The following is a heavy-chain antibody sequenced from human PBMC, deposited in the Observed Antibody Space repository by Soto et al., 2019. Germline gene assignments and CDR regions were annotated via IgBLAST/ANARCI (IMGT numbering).Heavy chain of an antibody. CDR3: ARDLWDWNYELNYFDY. J-gene: IGHJ4*02. CDR1: GFTFSSYS. V-gene: IGHV3-48*01. Sequence: PXXSLRLSCAASGFTFSSYSMHWVLQAPGKGLEWVSYISSSSSTIYYADSVKGRFTISRDNAKNSLYLQMNSLRAEDTAVYYCARDLWDWNYELNYFDYWGQGTLVTVSS. D-gene: IGHD1-7*01. CDR2: ISSSSSTI.